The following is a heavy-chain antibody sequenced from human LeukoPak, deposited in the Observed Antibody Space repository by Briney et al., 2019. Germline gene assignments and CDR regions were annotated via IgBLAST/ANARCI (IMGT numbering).Heavy chain of an antibody. D-gene: IGHD6-6*01. CDR1: GYTFSRYG. CDR3: ARDKYSSSSDFDY. J-gene: IGHJ4*02. V-gene: IGHV1-18*01. Sequence: ASVKVSCRASGYTFSRYGFSWVRQAPGQGLEWLGWISAYSGNTNYGGKFQGRITMTTETSTSTAYMELRSLRSDDTAVYYCARDKYSSSSDFDYWGQGTLVTVSS. CDR2: ISAYSGNT.